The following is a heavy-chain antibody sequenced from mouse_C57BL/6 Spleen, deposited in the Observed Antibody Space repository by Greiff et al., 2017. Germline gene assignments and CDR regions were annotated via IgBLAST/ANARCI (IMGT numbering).Heavy chain of an antibody. V-gene: IGHV1-22*01. CDR3: ARSIDYYGAWFAY. Sequence: EVQGVESGPELVKPGASVKMSCKASGYTFTDYNMHWVKQSHGKSLEWIGYINPNNGGTSYNQKFKGKATLTVNKSSSTAYMELRSLTSEDSAVYYCARSIDYYGAWFAYWGQGTLVTVSA. J-gene: IGHJ3*01. CDR1: GYTFTDYN. CDR2: INPNNGGT. D-gene: IGHD1-1*01.